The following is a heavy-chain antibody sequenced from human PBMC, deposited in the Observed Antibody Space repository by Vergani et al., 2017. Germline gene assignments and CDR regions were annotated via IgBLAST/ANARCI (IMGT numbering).Heavy chain of an antibody. CDR3: ARDDPLLGYCSSTSCYAALDY. CDR1: RDTFSSYA. CDR2: IIPIFGTA. J-gene: IGHJ4*02. D-gene: IGHD2-2*01. V-gene: IGHV1-69*01. Sequence: QVQLAQSGAEVKKPGSSVKVSCKTSRDTFSSYAISWVRQAPGQGLEWMGGIIPIFGTANYAQKFQGRVTITADESTSTAYMELSSLRSEDTAVYYCARDDPLLGYCSSTSCYAALDYWGQGTLVTVSS.